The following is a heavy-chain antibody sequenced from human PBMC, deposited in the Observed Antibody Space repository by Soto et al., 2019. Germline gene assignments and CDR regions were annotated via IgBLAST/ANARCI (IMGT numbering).Heavy chain of an antibody. CDR2: TYYRSKWYN. V-gene: IGHV6-1*01. CDR1: GDSVSSNSAA. J-gene: IGHJ6*02. Sequence: PSQTLSLTCAISGDSVSSNSAAWNWIRQSPSRGLEWLGRTYYRSKWYNDYAVSVKSRITINPDTAKNQFSLQLNSVTPEDTAVYCCARERTSIAALPAVYYYYGMDVWGQGTTVTVSS. CDR3: ARERTSIAALPAVYYYYGMDV. D-gene: IGHD6-6*01.